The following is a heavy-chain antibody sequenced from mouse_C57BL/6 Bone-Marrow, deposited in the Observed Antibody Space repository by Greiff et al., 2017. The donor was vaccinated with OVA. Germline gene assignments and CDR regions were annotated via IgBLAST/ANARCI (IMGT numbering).Heavy chain of an antibody. CDR3: ATNYGSSSYYAMDY. Sequence: QVQLQQSGAELARPGASVKMSCKASGYTFTSYTMHWVKQRPGRGLEWIGYINPSSGYTKYNQKFKDKATLTADKSSSTAYMQLSSLTSEDSAVYYCATNYGSSSYYAMDYWGQGTSVTVSS. D-gene: IGHD1-1*01. CDR2: INPSSGYT. J-gene: IGHJ4*01. CDR1: GYTFTSYT. V-gene: IGHV1-4*01.